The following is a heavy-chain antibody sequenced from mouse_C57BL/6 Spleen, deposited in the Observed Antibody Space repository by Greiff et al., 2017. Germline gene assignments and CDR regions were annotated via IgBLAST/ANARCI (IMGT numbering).Heavy chain of an antibody. J-gene: IGHJ1*03. CDR3: ARVSYGSSYRYFDV. CDR2: INYDGSST. D-gene: IGHD1-1*01. V-gene: IGHV5-16*01. Sequence: EVMLVESEGGLVQPGSSMKLSCTASGLTFSDSYMAWVRQVPEKGLEWVANINYDGSSTYYLDSLKSRFIISRDNAKNILYLQMSSLKSEDTATYYCARVSYGSSYRYFDVWGTGTTVTVSS. CDR1: GLTFSDSY.